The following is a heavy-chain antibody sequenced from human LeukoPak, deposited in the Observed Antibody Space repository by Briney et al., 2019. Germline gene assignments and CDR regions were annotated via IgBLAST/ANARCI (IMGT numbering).Heavy chain of an antibody. CDR3: ARDGVHSITSYYYYYMDV. Sequence: SETLSLTCTVSGGSISSSSYYWGWIRQPPGKGLEWIGSIYYSGSTYYNPSLKSRVTISVDTSKNQFSLKLSSVTAADTAVYYCARDGVHSITSYYYYYMDVWGKGTTVTISS. D-gene: IGHD1-1*01. V-gene: IGHV4-39*07. CDR1: GGSISSSSYY. CDR2: IYYSGST. J-gene: IGHJ6*03.